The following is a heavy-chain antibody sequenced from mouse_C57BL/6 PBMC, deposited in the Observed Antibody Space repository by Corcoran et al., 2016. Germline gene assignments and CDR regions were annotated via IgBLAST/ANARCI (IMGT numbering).Heavy chain of an antibody. CDR1: GYTFTSYD. CDR2: IYPRDGST. V-gene: IGHV1-85*01. Sequence: QVQLQQYGPELVKPVASVKLSCKASGYTFTSYDINWVKQGPGQGLEWIGWIYPRDGSTKYNEKFKGKATLTVDTSSSTAYMEIHSLTSEDSAVYFCARGIYYGNTWGFAYWGQGTLVTVSA. D-gene: IGHD2-1*01. CDR3: ARGIYYGNTWGFAY. J-gene: IGHJ3*01.